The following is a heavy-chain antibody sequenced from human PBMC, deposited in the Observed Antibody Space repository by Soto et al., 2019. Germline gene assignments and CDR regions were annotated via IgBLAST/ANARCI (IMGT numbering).Heavy chain of an antibody. CDR1: GGSISSYY. CDR3: ARSSNQLLTYYYYYMDV. CDR2: IYYSGST. V-gene: IGHV4-59*08. Sequence: SETLSLTCTVSGGSISSYYWSWIRQPPGKGLEWIGYIYYSGSTNYNPSLKSRVTISVDTSKNQFSLKLSSVTAADTAVYYCARSSNQLLTYYYYYMDVWGKGTTVTVSS. J-gene: IGHJ6*03. D-gene: IGHD2-2*01.